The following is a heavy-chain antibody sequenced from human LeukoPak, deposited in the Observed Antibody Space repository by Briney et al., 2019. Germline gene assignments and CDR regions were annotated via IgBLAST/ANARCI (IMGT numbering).Heavy chain of an antibody. CDR3: ARDQKGDDFDI. J-gene: IGHJ3*02. Sequence: GGSLRLSCAASGFTFSSYSMNWVRQAPGKGLEWVSSISSSSSYIYYADSVKGRFTISRDNAKNSLYLQMNSLRAEDTAVYYCARDQKGDDFDIWGQGTMVTVSS. V-gene: IGHV3-21*01. CDR1: GFTFSSYS. CDR2: ISSSSSYI.